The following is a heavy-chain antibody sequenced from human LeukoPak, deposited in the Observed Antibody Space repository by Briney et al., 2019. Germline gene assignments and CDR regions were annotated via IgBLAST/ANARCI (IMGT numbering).Heavy chain of an antibody. D-gene: IGHD2-21*02. CDR1: GFTFSSYG. CDR3: AKVSPIVVVTATFDY. Sequence: GGSLRLSCAASGFTFSSYGMHWVRQAPGKGLEWVAFIRYDGSNKYYADSVKGRFTISRDNSKNTLYLQMNSLRAEDTAVYYCAKVSPIVVVTATFDYWGQGTLVTVSS. CDR2: IRYDGSNK. V-gene: IGHV3-30*02. J-gene: IGHJ4*02.